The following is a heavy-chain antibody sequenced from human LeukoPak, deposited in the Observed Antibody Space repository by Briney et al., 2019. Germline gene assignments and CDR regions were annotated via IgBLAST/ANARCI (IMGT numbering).Heavy chain of an antibody. CDR1: GGSISSYY. Sequence: SETLSLTCTVSGGSISSYYWSWIRQPAGKGLEWIGRIYTSGSTNYNPSLKSRVTMSVDTSKNQFSLKLSSVTAADTVVYYCAREVVATIGVDYYYGMDVWGQGTTVTVSS. J-gene: IGHJ6*02. CDR2: IYTSGST. D-gene: IGHD5-12*01. CDR3: AREVVATIGVDYYYGMDV. V-gene: IGHV4-4*07.